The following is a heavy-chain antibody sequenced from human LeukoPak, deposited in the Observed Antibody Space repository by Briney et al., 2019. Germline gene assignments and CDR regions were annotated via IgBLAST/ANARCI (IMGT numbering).Heavy chain of an antibody. CDR1: GVTFSSHG. J-gene: IGHJ2*01. CDR2: IADSGSGT. D-gene: IGHD1-26*01. V-gene: IGHV3-23*01. CDR3: AKNLLGSESFSWYFDL. Sequence: GGSLRLSCAASGVTFSSHGMSWVRQAPGKGLEWVSSIADSGSGTCYADSVKGRFTMSRDNSKNTLYLQMNSLRAEDTAVYYCAKNLLGSESFSWYFDLWGRGTLFTGSS.